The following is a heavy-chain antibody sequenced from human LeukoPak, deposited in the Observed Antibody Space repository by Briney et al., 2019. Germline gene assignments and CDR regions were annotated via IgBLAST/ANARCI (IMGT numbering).Heavy chain of an antibody. CDR1: GFTFSDCY. J-gene: IGHJ4*02. D-gene: IGHD5-24*01. CDR3: AREKMATSIDY. V-gene: IGHV3-11*01. Sequence: GGSLRLSCAASGFTFSDCYMSWIRQAPGKGLEWVSYISSSGSTIYYADSVKGRFTISRDNAKNSLYLQMNSLRAEDTAVYYCAREKMATSIDYWGQGTLVTVSS. CDR2: ISSSGSTI.